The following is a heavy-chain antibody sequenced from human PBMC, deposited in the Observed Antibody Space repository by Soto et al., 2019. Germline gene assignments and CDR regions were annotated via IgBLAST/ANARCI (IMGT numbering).Heavy chain of an antibody. J-gene: IGHJ3*02. V-gene: IGHV3-30*18. CDR2: ISYDGSNK. Sequence: QVQLVESGGGVVQPGRSLRLSCAASGFTFSSYGMHWVRQAPGKGLEWVAVISYDGSNKYYVDSVKGRFTISRDNSKNTLYLQMNSLRAEDTAVYYCAKSADFWSGHDAFDIWGQGTMVTVSS. CDR1: GFTFSSYG. CDR3: AKSADFWSGHDAFDI. D-gene: IGHD3-3*01.